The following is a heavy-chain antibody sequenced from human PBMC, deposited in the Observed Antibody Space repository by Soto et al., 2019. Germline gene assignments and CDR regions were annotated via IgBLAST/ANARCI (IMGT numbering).Heavy chain of an antibody. D-gene: IGHD3-3*01. Sequence: SETLSLTCAVSGGSISSGGYSWSWIRQPPGKGLEWIGYIYHSGSTYYNPSLKSRVTISVDRSKNQFSLKLSSVTAADTAVYSCARQSSGYYDSWGQGTLVTVSS. J-gene: IGHJ5*02. CDR2: IYHSGST. CDR3: ARQSSGYYDS. CDR1: GGSISSGGYS. V-gene: IGHV4-30-2*01.